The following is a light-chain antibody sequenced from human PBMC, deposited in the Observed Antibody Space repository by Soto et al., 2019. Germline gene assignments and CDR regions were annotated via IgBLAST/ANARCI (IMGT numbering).Light chain of an antibody. Sequence: DIQMTQSPSTLSGSVGDRVTITCRASQSLNNELAWYQQKPGKAPNLLMYDASTLERGVPSGFSGTGSGTEFTLTISSLQPDDFATYFCQQYNSWWTFGQGTKVDIK. V-gene: IGKV1-5*01. CDR1: QSLNNE. CDR3: QQYNSWWT. J-gene: IGKJ1*01. CDR2: DAS.